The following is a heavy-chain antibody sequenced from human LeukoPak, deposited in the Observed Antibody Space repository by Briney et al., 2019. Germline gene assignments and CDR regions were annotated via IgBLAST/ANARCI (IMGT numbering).Heavy chain of an antibody. CDR3: ASRDSWCSSTSCYRDYYYYYMDV. V-gene: IGHV1-69*13. J-gene: IGHJ6*03. CDR2: IIPIFGTA. CDR1: GGTFSSYA. D-gene: IGHD2-2*02. Sequence: SVKVSCKASGGTFSSYAISWVRQAPGQGLEWMGGIIPIFGTANYAQKFQGRVTITADESTSTAYMELSSPRSEDTAVYYCASRDSWCSSTSCYRDYYYYYMDVWGKGTTVTVSS.